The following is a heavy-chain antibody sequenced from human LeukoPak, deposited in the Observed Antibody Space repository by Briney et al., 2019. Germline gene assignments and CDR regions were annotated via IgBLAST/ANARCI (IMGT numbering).Heavy chain of an antibody. Sequence: GGSLRLSCAASGFTVSNNYMRWVRQAPGKGPEWVSLIYSGGSTYYADSVKGRFTISRDNSKNTLYLQMNSLRTEDTAVYYCARGSWRFDNGDSGFDPWGQGTLVTVSS. D-gene: IGHD4-17*01. CDR1: GFTVSNNY. CDR2: IYSGGST. V-gene: IGHV3-66*02. CDR3: ARGSWRFDNGDSGFDP. J-gene: IGHJ5*02.